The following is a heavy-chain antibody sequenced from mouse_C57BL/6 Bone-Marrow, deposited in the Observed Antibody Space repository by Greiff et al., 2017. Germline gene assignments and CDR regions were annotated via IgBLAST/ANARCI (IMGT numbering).Heavy chain of an antibody. D-gene: IGHD3-2*02. V-gene: IGHV7-3*01. J-gene: IGHJ4*01. Sequence: EVKLVESGGGLVQPGGSLSLSCAASGFTFTDYYMSWVRQPPGKALEWLGFIRNKANGYTTEYSASVKGRFTISRDNSQSILYLQMNALRAEDSATYDCARYMRELRPVYAMDYEGQGTSVTVSS. CDR1: GFTFTDYY. CDR3: ARYMRELRPVYAMDY. CDR2: IRNKANGYTT.